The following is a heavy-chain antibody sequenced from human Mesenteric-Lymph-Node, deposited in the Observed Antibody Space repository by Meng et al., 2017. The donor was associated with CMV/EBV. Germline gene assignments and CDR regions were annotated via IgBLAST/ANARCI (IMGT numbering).Heavy chain of an antibody. CDR3: AESGSYQYYYYYGMDV. CDR1: GFTFSNAW. J-gene: IGHJ6*02. D-gene: IGHD1-26*01. CDR2: IKSKTDGGTT. V-gene: IGHV3-15*01. Sequence: GGSLRLSCAASGFTFSNAWMSWVRQAPGKGLEWVGRIKSKTDGGTTDYAAPVKGRFTISRDDSKNTLYLQMNSLKTEDTAVYYCAESGSYQYYYYYGMDVWGQGTTVTVSS.